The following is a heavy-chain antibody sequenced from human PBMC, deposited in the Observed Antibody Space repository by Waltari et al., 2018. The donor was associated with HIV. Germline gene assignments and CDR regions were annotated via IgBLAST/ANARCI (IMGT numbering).Heavy chain of an antibody. D-gene: IGHD3-3*01. CDR3: VTSRPGAVFGDF. J-gene: IGHJ4*02. CDR2: MSINNGNA. Sequence: QAQLVQSGAEVRKPGASVKVSCKASGYNFANFDINWVRRAPGQGLEWMGWMSINNGNAGYGQRFKGRVTLTRDTSIDTAYMELHSLTPQDTAVYYCVTSRPGAVFGDFWGQGTPVMVSS. V-gene: IGHV1-8*01. CDR1: GYNFANFD.